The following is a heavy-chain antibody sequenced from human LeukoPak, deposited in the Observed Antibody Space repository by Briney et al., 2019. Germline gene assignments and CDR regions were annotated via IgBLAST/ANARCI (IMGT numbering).Heavy chain of an antibody. CDR3: ARDARDSDTSAYIGPGY. D-gene: IGHD3-22*01. CDR2: IIGSGANT. CDR1: GFTFSSYA. Sequence: GGSLRLSCAASGFTFSSYAMSWVRQAPGKGLEWVSLIIGSGANTYYTDSVKGRFTITRDNSRNTVYLQMNSLRAEDTAVYYCARDARDSDTSAYIGPGYWGQGTLVTVSS. J-gene: IGHJ4*02. V-gene: IGHV3-23*01.